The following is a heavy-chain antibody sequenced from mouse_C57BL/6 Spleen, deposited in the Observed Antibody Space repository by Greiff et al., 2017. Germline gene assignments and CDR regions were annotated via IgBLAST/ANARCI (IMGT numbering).Heavy chain of an antibody. CDR3: ASQIYYGNYGFAY. V-gene: IGHV1-80*01. Sequence: QVQLKESGAELVKPGASVKISCKASGYAFSSSWMNWVKQRPGKVLEWIGQIYPGDGDTNYNGKFKGKATLTADKSSSTAYMQLSSLTSEDSAVYFCASQIYYGNYGFAYWGQGTLVTVSA. CDR1: GYAFSSSW. CDR2: IYPGDGDT. D-gene: IGHD2-1*01. J-gene: IGHJ3*01.